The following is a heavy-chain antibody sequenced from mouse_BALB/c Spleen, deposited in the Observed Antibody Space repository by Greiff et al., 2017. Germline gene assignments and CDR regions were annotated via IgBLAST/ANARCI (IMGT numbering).Heavy chain of an antibody. CDR3: ARDGYYVGFAY. J-gene: IGHJ3*01. V-gene: IGHV7-3*02. D-gene: IGHD2-3*01. CDR1: GFTFTDYY. CDR2: IRNKANGYTT. Sequence: EVQLVESGGGLVQPGGSLRLSCATSGFTFTDYYMSWVRQPPGKALEWLGFIRNKANGYTTEYSASVKGRFTISRDNSQSILYLQMNTLRAEDSATYYGARDGYYVGFAYWGQGTLVTVSA.